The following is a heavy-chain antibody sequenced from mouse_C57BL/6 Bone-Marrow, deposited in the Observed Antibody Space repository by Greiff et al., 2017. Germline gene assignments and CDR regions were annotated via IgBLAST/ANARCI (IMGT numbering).Heavy chain of an antibody. D-gene: IGHD1-1*01. Sequence: QVQLQQSGAELARPGASVKLSCKASGYTFTSYGISWVKQRPGQGLEWIGEIYPRSGNTYYNEKFKGKATLTADKSSSTAYMELRSLTSEDSAVYFCARSPYYGSSRLFDGWGTGTTVTVSS. CDR3: ARSPYYGSSRLFDG. CDR2: IYPRSGNT. CDR1: GYTFTSYG. J-gene: IGHJ1*03. V-gene: IGHV1-81*01.